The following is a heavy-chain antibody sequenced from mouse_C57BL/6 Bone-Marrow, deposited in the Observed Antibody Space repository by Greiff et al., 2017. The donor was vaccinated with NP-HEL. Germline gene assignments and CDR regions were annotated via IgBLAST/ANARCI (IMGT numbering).Heavy chain of an antibody. J-gene: IGHJ3*01. CDR3: ARTHAWFAY. V-gene: IGHV1-4*01. CDR1: GYTFTSYT. Sequence: QVQLKQSGAELARPGASVKMSCKASGYTFTSYTMHWVKQRPGQGLEWIGYINPSSGYTKYNQKFKDKATLTADKSSSTAYMQPSSLTSEDSAVYYCARTHAWFAYWGQGTLVTVSA. CDR2: INPSSGYT.